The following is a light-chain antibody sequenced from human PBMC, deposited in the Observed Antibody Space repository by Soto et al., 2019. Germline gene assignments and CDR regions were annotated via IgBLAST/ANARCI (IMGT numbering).Light chain of an antibody. CDR3: QQDYNLPLT. Sequence: PGERVTLSCRASQSVSSSYLTWYQQKPGQAPRLLIYGASTRATSIPARSSGSGSGTDFTLTISSLQPEDFAVYYCQQDYNLPLTFGGGTKVEIK. J-gene: IGKJ4*01. CDR2: GAS. CDR1: QSVSSSY. V-gene: IGKV3D-7*01.